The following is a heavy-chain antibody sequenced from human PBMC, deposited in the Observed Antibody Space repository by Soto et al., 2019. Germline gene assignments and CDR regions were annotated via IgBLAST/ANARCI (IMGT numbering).Heavy chain of an antibody. V-gene: IGHV4-34*01. J-gene: IGHJ4*02. CDR3: ASTNSRSAIFGVAPYYFDY. CDR2: INHSGST. Sequence: SETLSLTCAVYGGSFSGYYRSWIRQPPGKGLEWIGEINHSGSTNYNPSLKSRVTISADTSKNQFSLKLSSVTAADTAVYYCASTNSRSAIFGVAPYYFDYWGQGTRVTVAS. D-gene: IGHD3-3*01. CDR1: GGSFSGYY.